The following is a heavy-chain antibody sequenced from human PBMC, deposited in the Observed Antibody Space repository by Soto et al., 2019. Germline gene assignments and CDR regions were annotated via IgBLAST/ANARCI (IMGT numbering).Heavy chain of an antibody. Sequence: PGGSLRLSCAASGFTFSSYAMHWVRQAPGKGLEWVAVISYDGSNKYYADSVKGRFTISRDNSKNTLYLQMNSLRAEDTAVYYCARTDDSSGYYPWATFDIWGQGTMVTVSS. CDR3: ARTDDSSGYYPWATFDI. J-gene: IGHJ3*02. V-gene: IGHV3-30-3*01. CDR1: GFTFSSYA. CDR2: ISYDGSNK. D-gene: IGHD3-22*01.